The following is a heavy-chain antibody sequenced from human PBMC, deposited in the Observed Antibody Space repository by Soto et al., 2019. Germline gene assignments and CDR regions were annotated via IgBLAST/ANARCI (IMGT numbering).Heavy chain of an antibody. CDR1: GFTFSSYE. CDR2: ISSSGSTI. Sequence: EVQLVESGGGLVQPGGSLRLSCAASGFTFSSYEMNWVRQAPGKGLEWVSYISSSGSTIYYADSVKGRFTISRDNANNSLYLQMNSLRAEDTAVYYCARVLTPVTTGGFGYWGQGTLVTVSS. V-gene: IGHV3-48*03. CDR3: ARVLTPVTTGGFGY. D-gene: IGHD4-17*01. J-gene: IGHJ4*02.